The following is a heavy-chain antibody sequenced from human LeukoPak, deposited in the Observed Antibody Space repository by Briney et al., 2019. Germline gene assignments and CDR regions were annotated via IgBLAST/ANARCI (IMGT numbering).Heavy chain of an antibody. CDR2: IGSDGSKQ. V-gene: IGHV3-30*02. J-gene: IGHJ4*02. CDR1: GFFFTSSG. D-gene: IGHD3-10*01. Sequence: GGSLSLSCAASGFFFTSSGMNWVRQAPGKGLEWVTFIGSDGSKQYYADSVKGRFSISRDNSRNTVSLQMNSLRLEDTAVYYCATDGSGTSFPYYFESWGQGTLVTVSS. CDR3: ATDGSGTSFPYYFES.